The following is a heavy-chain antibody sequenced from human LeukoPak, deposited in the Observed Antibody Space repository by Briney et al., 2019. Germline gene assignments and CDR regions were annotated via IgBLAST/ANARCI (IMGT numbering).Heavy chain of an antibody. CDR3: GRELDPLTSIAGARCFNYMDV. CDR1: GFTFSSYS. D-gene: IGHD1-26*01. V-gene: IGHV3-21*01. J-gene: IGHJ6*03. Sequence: GGSLRLSCAASGFTFSSYSMNWVRQAPGKGLEWVSSISSSSSYIYYADSVKGRFTISRDNAMNSLYLQMNSMRAEDTAVYYCGRELDPLTSIAGARCFNYMDVWGKGTTVTVSS. CDR2: ISSSSSYI.